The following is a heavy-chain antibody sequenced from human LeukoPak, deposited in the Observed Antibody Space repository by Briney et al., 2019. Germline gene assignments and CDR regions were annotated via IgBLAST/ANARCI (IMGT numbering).Heavy chain of an antibody. CDR3: ARVIYDYAREAYYYYYMDV. CDR1: GYSISSGYY. J-gene: IGHJ6*03. Sequence: SETLSLTCTVSGYSISSGYYWGWIRQPPGTGLEWIGRIYTSGSTNYNPSLKSRVTISVDTSKNQFSLKLSSVTAADTAVYYCARVIYDYAREAYYYYYMDVWGKGTTVTISS. D-gene: IGHD3-16*01. CDR2: IYTSGST. V-gene: IGHV4-38-2*02.